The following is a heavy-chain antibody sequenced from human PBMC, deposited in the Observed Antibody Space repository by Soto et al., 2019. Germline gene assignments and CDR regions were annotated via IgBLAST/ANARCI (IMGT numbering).Heavy chain of an antibody. V-gene: IGHV3-23*01. D-gene: IGHD6-6*01. J-gene: IGHJ4*02. Sequence: EVQLLESGGGLVKPGESLRLSCAASGFTFSSYAMSWVRQAPGKGLEWVSVISGSDDSTYYADSVKGRFTISRDNSKITLYLQMNSLSAEDTAVYYCAKRSSSSTFDYCGQGTRVTVSS. CDR1: GFTFSSYA. CDR2: ISGSDDST. CDR3: AKRSSSSTFDY.